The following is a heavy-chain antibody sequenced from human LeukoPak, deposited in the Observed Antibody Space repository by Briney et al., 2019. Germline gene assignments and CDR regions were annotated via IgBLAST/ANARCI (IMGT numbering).Heavy chain of an antibody. V-gene: IGHV4-34*01. J-gene: IGHJ5*02. CDR1: GGSFSGYY. Sequence: SETLSLTCAVYGGSFSGYYWSWIRQPPGKGLEWIGEINHSGSTNYNPSLKSRVTISVDTSKNQCSLKLSSVTAADTAVYYCAIRTGYSSSWYPESWFDPWGQGTLVTVSS. CDR3: AIRTGYSSSWYPESWFDP. CDR2: INHSGST. D-gene: IGHD6-13*01.